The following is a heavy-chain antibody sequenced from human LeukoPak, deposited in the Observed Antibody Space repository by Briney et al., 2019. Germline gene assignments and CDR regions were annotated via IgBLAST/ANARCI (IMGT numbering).Heavy chain of an antibody. Sequence: ASVKVSCTASGGTFISYAISWVRQAPGQGLEWMGGIIPIFGTANYAQKFQGRVTITADESTSTAYMELSSLRSEDTAVYYCARDPTGYSYGPRYQKYYCYYGMDVWGQGTTVTVSS. D-gene: IGHD5-18*01. CDR2: IIPIFGTA. CDR3: ARDPTGYSYGPRYQKYYCYYGMDV. V-gene: IGHV1-69*13. J-gene: IGHJ6*02. CDR1: GGTFISYA.